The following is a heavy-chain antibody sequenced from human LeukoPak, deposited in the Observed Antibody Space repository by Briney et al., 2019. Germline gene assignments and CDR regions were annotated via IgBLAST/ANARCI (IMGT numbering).Heavy chain of an antibody. J-gene: IGHJ4*02. V-gene: IGHV4-59*01. CDR1: GGSISTYY. D-gene: IGHD3-10*01. CDR3: ARAEVLPDYYAISGGFDY. Sequence: SETLSLTCTVSGGSISTYYWSWIRQPPGKGLEWIGYIYYSGSTNYNPSLKGRVTIPVDTSKNQFSLKLSSVTAADAAVYYCARAEVLPDYYAISGGFDYWGQGTLVTVSS. CDR2: IYYSGST.